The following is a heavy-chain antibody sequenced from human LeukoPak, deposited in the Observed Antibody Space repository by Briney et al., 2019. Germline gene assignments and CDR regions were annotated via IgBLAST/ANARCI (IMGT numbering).Heavy chain of an antibody. V-gene: IGHV1-18*01. CDR3: ARDQGYYDFWSGHYGMDV. CDR2: ISAYNGNT. Sequence: ASVKVSCKASGGTFSSYAISWVRQAPGQGLEWMGWISAYNGNTNYAQKLQGRVTMTTDTSTSTAYMELRSLRSDDTAVYYCARDQGYYDFWSGHYGMDVWGQGTTVTVSS. J-gene: IGHJ6*02. D-gene: IGHD3-3*01. CDR1: GGTFSSYA.